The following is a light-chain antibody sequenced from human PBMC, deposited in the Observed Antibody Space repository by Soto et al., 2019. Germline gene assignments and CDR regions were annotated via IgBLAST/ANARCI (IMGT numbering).Light chain of an antibody. Sequence: QSVLTQPPSASGTPGQRVTISCSGSSSNIGSNTVNWYQQLPGTAPKLLIYSNNQRPSGVPDRFSVSKSGTSASLAISGLQSEDEADYYCAAWDDSLNDDVFGTGTKVTVL. CDR3: AAWDDSLNDDV. J-gene: IGLJ1*01. CDR1: SSNIGSNT. V-gene: IGLV1-44*01. CDR2: SNN.